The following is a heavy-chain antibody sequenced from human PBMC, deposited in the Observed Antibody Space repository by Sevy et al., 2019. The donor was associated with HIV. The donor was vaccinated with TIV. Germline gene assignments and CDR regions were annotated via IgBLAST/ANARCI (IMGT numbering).Heavy chain of an antibody. J-gene: IGHJ4*02. CDR3: ARGRVTSHYYDY. Sequence: GGSLRLSCAASRFTFSTYAIHWVRQAPGKGLEWVAVISYDGSNKYYAHSVKGRFTISRDNSKHTLYLQMNSLRVEDTAVYYCARGRVTSHYYDYWGQGTLVTVSS. CDR1: RFTFSTYA. V-gene: IGHV3-30*04. CDR2: ISYDGSNK. D-gene: IGHD2-21*02.